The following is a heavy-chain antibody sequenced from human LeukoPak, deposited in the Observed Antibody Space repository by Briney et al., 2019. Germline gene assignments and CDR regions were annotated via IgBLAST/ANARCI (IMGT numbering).Heavy chain of an antibody. Sequence: GSLSLSCAASGFAFSSYSMNWVRPAPGKGLEWVSSISSSSYIYYADSVKGRFTISRDNAKNSLYLQMNSLRAEDTAVYYCARDRTQWELPQYAFDIWGQGTMVTVSS. CDR1: GFAFSSYS. V-gene: IGHV3-21*01. J-gene: IGHJ3*02. CDR3: ARDRTQWELPQYAFDI. CDR2: ISSSSYI. D-gene: IGHD1-26*01.